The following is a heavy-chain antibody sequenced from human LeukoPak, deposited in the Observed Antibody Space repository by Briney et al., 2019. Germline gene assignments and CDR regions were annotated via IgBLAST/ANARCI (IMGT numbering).Heavy chain of an antibody. Sequence: GGSLRLSCAASGFTFSSYAMHWVRQAPGKGLEWVAVISYDGSNKHYADSVKGRFTISRDNSKNTLYLQMNSLRAEDTAVYYCAKDYSASHWGQGTLVTVSS. CDR1: GFTFSSYA. V-gene: IGHV3-30-3*02. D-gene: IGHD2-15*01. CDR3: AKDYSASH. J-gene: IGHJ4*02. CDR2: ISYDGSNK.